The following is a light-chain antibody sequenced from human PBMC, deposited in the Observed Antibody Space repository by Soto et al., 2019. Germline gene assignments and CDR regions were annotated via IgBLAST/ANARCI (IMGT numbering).Light chain of an antibody. CDR3: AEWDDSLNGYV. J-gene: IGLJ1*01. V-gene: IGLV1-44*01. Sequence: QSVLTQPPSASGTPGQRVTISCSGGSSNIGTNTVNWYQQLPGTAPKLLIYTNNQRPSGVPDRFSGSKSGTSASLAISGLQSEDEADYYCAEWDDSLNGYVFGTGTKVSVL. CDR1: SSNIGTNT. CDR2: TNN.